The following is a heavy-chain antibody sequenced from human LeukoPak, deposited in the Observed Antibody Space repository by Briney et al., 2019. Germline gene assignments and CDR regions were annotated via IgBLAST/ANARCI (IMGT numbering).Heavy chain of an antibody. Sequence: SETLSLTCSVSGGSISSSRYYWGWIRQPPGKGLERIGSIYYGGSTYYNPSLKSRVTISLDTSRNQFSLKLSSVTAADTAVYYCATSYSSSWYYFGAFDIWGQGTMVTVSS. J-gene: IGHJ3*02. D-gene: IGHD6-13*01. CDR3: ATSYSSSWYYFGAFDI. CDR1: GGSISSSRYY. CDR2: IYYGGST. V-gene: IGHV4-39*07.